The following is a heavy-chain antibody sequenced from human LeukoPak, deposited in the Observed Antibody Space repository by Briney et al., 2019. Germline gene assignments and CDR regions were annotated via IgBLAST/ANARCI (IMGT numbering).Heavy chain of an antibody. CDR1: GYTFTSYY. D-gene: IGHD6-13*01. CDR2: INPNSGGT. V-gene: IGHV1-2*02. J-gene: IGHJ4*02. CDR3: TIIQIAAAGPDY. Sequence: ASVKVSCKASGYTFTSYYMHWVRQAPGQGLEWMGWINPNSGGTNYAQKFQGRVTMTRDTSISTAYMELSRLRSDDTAVYYCTIIQIAAAGPDYWGQGTLVTVSS.